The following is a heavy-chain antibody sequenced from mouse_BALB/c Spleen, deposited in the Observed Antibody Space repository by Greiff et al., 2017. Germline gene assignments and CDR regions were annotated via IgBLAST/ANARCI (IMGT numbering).Heavy chain of an antibody. J-gene: IGHJ1*01. CDR3: ARRPGYWGWYFDV. Sequence: EVQGVESGGGLVQPGGSLRLSCATSGFPFTAYYMSWVRQPPGKALEWLGFIRNKANGYTTEYSASVKGRFTISRDNSQSILYLQMNTLRAEDSATYYCARRPGYWGWYFDVWGAGTTVTVSS. CDR2: IRNKANGYTT. D-gene: IGHD3-2*02. V-gene: IGHV7-3*02. CDR1: GFPFTAYY.